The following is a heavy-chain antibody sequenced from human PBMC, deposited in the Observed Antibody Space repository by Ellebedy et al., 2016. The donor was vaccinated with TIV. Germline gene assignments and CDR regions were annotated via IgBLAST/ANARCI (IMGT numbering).Heavy chain of an antibody. Sequence: GGSLRLSCAASGFTFSSYGMHWVRQAPGKGLEWLAFIRYDANTDYYADSVKGRFTISRDNSKNSLYLQMNSLRSEDTAVYYCARGTRDPQLWGQGTLVIVSS. CDR1: GFTFSSYG. V-gene: IGHV3-30*02. J-gene: IGHJ4*02. CDR3: ARGTRDPQL. D-gene: IGHD1-1*01. CDR2: IRYDANTD.